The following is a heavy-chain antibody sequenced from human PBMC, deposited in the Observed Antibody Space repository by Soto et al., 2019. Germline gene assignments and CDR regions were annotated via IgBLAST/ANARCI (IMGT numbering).Heavy chain of an antibody. CDR3: ARLVYDTRLNYMYFDF. Sequence: LSLTCAVSGVSLTSGNWWTWVRQSPQRGLEYIGEIFHDGTANYYPSFERRVAMSVDTSRNQFSLKLTSVTAADTAVYSCARLVYDTRLNYMYFDFWGPGTLVTVS. D-gene: IGHD3-10*01. V-gene: IGHV4-4*01. J-gene: IGHJ4*02. CDR1: GVSLTSGNW. CDR2: IFHDGTA.